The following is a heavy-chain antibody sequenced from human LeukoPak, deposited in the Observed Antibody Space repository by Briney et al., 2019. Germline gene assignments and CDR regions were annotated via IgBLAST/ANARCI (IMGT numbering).Heavy chain of an antibody. J-gene: IGHJ4*02. D-gene: IGHD3-10*01. Sequence: VASVKVSCKASGYTFTGYYMHWVRQAPGQGLEWMGWINPNSGGTNYAQKFQGRVTMTRDTSISTAYMELSRLRSDDTAVYYCARDYGSGSYGFDYWGQGTLVTVSS. CDR3: ARDYGSGSYGFDY. V-gene: IGHV1-2*02. CDR2: INPNSGGT. CDR1: GYTFTGYY.